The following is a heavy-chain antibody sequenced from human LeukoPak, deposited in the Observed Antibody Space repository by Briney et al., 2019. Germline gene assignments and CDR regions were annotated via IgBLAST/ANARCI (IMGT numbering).Heavy chain of an antibody. V-gene: IGHV4-59*11. CDR3: VRNPLGIGWFDP. CDR1: PGSISSHY. Sequence: PSETLSLTCTVSPGSISSHYWSWIRQPPGKGLEWIGYIYNSGITKYNPSLKSRVTISVDTSKSRFSLKLSSVTAADTAVYYCVRNPLGIGWFDPWGQGILATVSS. CDR2: IYNSGIT. J-gene: IGHJ5*02. D-gene: IGHD7-27*01.